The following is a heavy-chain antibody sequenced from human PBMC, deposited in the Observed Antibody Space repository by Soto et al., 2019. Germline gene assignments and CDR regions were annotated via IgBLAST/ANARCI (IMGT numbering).Heavy chain of an antibody. J-gene: IGHJ4*02. Sequence: ASVKVSCKTSGYTFTGYYLHWVRQAPGQGLEWMGWINPNSGGRSYAQKFQDWVTMTRDTSINTVYMELSRLRSDDTAVYYCARGGYSGYDFDYWGQGTLVTSPQ. V-gene: IGHV1-2*04. CDR3: ARGGYSGYDFDY. D-gene: IGHD5-12*01. CDR2: INPNSGGR. CDR1: GYTFTGYY.